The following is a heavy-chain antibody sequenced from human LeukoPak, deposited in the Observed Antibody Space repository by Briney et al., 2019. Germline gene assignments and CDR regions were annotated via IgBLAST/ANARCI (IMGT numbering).Heavy chain of an antibody. V-gene: IGHV4-4*09. D-gene: IGHD3-16*01. CDR3: ARHKMGAGGAGLDYFDY. Sequence: SETLSLTCTVSGGSISSYYWSWIRQPPGKGLEWIGYIYTSGSTNYNPSLKSRVTISVDTSKNQFSLKLSSVTAADTAVYYCARHKMGAGGAGLDYFDYWGLGTLVTVSS. J-gene: IGHJ4*02. CDR1: GGSISSYY. CDR2: IYTSGST.